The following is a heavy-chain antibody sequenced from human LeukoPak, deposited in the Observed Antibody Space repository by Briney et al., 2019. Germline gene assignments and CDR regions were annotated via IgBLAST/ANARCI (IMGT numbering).Heavy chain of an antibody. CDR3: ARHDSSGLDAFDI. CDR1: GFTFSDYC. D-gene: IGHD3-22*01. Sequence: GGSLRLYCAASGFTFSDYCMSWIRQAPGKGLEWVSGINWNGGSTGYADSVKGRFTISRDNAKNSLYLQMNSLRAEDTALYYCARHDSSGLDAFDIWGQGPMVTVSS. CDR2: INWNGGST. V-gene: IGHV3-20*04. J-gene: IGHJ3*02.